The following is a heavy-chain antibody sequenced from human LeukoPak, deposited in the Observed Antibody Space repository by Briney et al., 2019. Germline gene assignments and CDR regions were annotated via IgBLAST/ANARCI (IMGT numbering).Heavy chain of an antibody. D-gene: IGHD1-26*01. Sequence: ASVKVSCKASGGTFSSYAISWVRQAPGQGLEWMGGIIPIFGTANYAQKFQGRVTITADKSTSTAYMELSSLRSEDTAVYYCARNEYSGSYYGSETHFDYWGQGTLVTVSS. V-gene: IGHV1-69*06. CDR3: ARNEYSGSYYGSETHFDY. CDR1: GGTFSSYA. CDR2: IIPIFGTA. J-gene: IGHJ4*02.